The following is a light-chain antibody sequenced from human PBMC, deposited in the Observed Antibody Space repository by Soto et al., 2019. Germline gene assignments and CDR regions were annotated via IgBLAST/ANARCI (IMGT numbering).Light chain of an antibody. CDR2: GNS. J-gene: IGLJ1*01. CDR3: QSYDNSLGGYV. Sequence: QSVLTQLPSVSGAPGQRVTISCTGSSSNIGAGYDVHWYQQLPGTAPKLLIYGNSNRPSGVPDRISGSKSGTSASLAITGLQAEDEADYYCQSYDNSLGGYVFGTGTKVTVL. V-gene: IGLV1-40*01. CDR1: SSNIGAGYD.